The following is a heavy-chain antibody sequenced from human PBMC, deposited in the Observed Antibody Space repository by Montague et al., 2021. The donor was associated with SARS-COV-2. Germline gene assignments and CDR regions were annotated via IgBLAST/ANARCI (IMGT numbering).Heavy chain of an antibody. CDR2: IYYSGST. J-gene: IGHJ2*01. Sequence: TLSLTCTVSGGSISSGGYYWSWIRQHPGKGLEWIGYIYYSGSTYYNPSLKSRVTISVDTSKNQFSLKLSSVTAADTAVYYCARVLGGYFSGGSCYRGWSLDFWGRGTLVTVSS. V-gene: IGHV4-31*03. D-gene: IGHD2-15*01. CDR3: ARVLGGYFSGGSCYRGWSLDF. CDR1: GGSISSGGYY.